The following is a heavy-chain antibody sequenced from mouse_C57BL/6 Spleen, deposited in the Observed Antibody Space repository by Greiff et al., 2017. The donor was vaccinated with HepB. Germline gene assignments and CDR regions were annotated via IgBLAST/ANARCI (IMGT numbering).Heavy chain of an antibody. CDR3: ARRGEHEVYDYYYFDY. Sequence: QVQLQQSGAELMKPGASVKLSCKATGYTFTGYWIEWVKQRPGHGLEWIGEILPGSGSTNYNEKFKGKATFTADTSSNTAYMQLSSLTTEDSAIYYCARRGEHEVYDYYYFDYWGQGTTLTVSS. CDR2: ILPGSGST. V-gene: IGHV1-9*01. J-gene: IGHJ2*01. CDR1: GYTFTGYW. D-gene: IGHD2-4*01.